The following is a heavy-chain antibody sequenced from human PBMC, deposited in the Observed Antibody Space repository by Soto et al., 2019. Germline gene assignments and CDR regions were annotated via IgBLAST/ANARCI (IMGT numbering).Heavy chain of an antibody. CDR2: ISVDDGDT. J-gene: IGHJ6*02. CDR1: GYTFTSYG. D-gene: IGHD5-18*01. CDR3: ARDQVAKWAPGSAMVNYYYGMDA. Sequence: ASVKVSCKASGYTFTSYGISWVRQAPGQGLEWMGWISVDDGDTNYAQNFQGRVTMSTDTSTSTAYMEMRSLRSDDTAVYYCARDQVAKWAPGSAMVNYYYGMDAWGQGTTVTVSS. V-gene: IGHV1-18*04.